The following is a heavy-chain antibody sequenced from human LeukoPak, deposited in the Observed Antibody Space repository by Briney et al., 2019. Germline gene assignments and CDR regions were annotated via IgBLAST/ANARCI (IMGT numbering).Heavy chain of an antibody. CDR2: ISYDGSNK. CDR1: GLIFSSYG. D-gene: IGHD5-12*01. V-gene: IGHV3-30*18. CDR3: AKDGYSGYDVFDY. J-gene: IGHJ4*02. Sequence: GGSLRLSCAASGLIFSSYGMHWVRQAPGKGLEWVAVISYDGSNKCYADSVKGRFTISRDNSKNTLYLQMNSLRAEDTAVYYCAKDGYSGYDVFDYWGQGTLVTVSS.